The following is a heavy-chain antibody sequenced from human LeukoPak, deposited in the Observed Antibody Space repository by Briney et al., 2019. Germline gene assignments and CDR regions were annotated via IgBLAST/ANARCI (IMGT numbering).Heavy chain of an antibody. J-gene: IGHJ4*02. D-gene: IGHD3-10*01. CDR1: GYTFTSYY. V-gene: IGHV1-46*01. Sequence: ASVKVSCKASGYTFTSYYMHWVRQAPGQGLEWMGIINPSGGSTSYAQKFQGRVTMTRDMSTSTVYMELSSLRSEDTAVYYCARDLWFGELYDYWGQGTLVTVSS. CDR3: ARDLWFGELYDY. CDR2: INPSGGST.